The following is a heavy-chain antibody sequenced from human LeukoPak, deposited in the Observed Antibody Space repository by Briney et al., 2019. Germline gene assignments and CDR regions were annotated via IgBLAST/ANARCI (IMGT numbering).Heavy chain of an antibody. CDR1: GFTFSDYY. V-gene: IGHV3-11*01. Sequence: PGGSLRLSCAASGFTFSDYYMSWIRQAPGKGLEWISYISSSGSTIYYADSVKGRFTISRDNAKNSLYLQMNSLRAEDTAFYFCAKRGVVIRVFLVGFHKEAFYFESWGQGALVTVSS. J-gene: IGHJ4*02. CDR3: AKRGVVIRVFLVGFHKEAFYFES. D-gene: IGHD3/OR15-3a*01. CDR2: ISSSGSTI.